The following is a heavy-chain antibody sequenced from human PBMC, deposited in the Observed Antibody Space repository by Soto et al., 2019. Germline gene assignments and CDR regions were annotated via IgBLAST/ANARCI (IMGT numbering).Heavy chain of an antibody. Sequence: ASLKVSCKASGYTFTSYYMHWVRQAPGQGLEWMGIINPSGGSTSYAQKFQGRVTMTRDTSTSTVYMELSSLRSEDTAVYYCASSSPYSSSSYYYYYGMDVWGQGTTVTVSS. CDR1: GYTFTSYY. D-gene: IGHD6-6*01. V-gene: IGHV1-46*01. J-gene: IGHJ6*02. CDR3: ASSSPYSSSSYYYYYGMDV. CDR2: INPSGGST.